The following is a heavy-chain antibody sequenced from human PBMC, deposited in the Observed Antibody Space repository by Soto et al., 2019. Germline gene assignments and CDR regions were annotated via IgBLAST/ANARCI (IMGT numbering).Heavy chain of an antibody. CDR3: AGGEVAATADVFDI. CDR1: GFTFSNSW. V-gene: IGHV3-7*02. D-gene: IGHD2-15*01. J-gene: IGHJ3*02. CDR2: IKADGSEK. Sequence: EVQLVESGGTLVQPGGSLRLSCAASGFTFSNSWMDWVRQAPGKGLEWVANIKADGSEKYYVDSVKGRFTISRDNAKNSLYLQMNSVRAEDTAVYYCAGGEVAATADVFDIWGQGTMVTVSS.